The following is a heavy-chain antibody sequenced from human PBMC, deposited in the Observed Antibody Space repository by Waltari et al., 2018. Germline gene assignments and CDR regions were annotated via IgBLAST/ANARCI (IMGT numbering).Heavy chain of an antibody. V-gene: IGHV1-18*04. J-gene: IGHJ4*02. D-gene: IGHD3-22*01. Sequence: QVQLVQSGAEVKKPGASVKVSFKASGYTFTGYYMHWMRQAPGQGLEWMGWISAYNGNTNYAQKLQGRVTMTTDTSTSTAYMELRSLRSDDTAVYYCARDRHYYDSSGHADYWGQGTLVTVSS. CDR1: GYTFTGYY. CDR3: ARDRHYYDSSGHADY. CDR2: ISAYNGNT.